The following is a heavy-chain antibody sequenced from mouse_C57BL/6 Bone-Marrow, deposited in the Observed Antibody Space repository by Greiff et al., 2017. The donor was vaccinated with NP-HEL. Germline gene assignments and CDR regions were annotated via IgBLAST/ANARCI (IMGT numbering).Heavy chain of an antibody. CDR2: IDPENGDT. CDR3: TTNYYGSSYAMDY. Sequence: DVQLQESGAELVRPGASVKLSCTASGFNIKDDYMHWVKQRPEQGLEWIGWIDPENGDTEYASKFQGKATITADTSSNTAYLQLSSLTSEDTAVYYCTTNYYGSSYAMDYWGQGTSVTVSS. V-gene: IGHV14-4*01. J-gene: IGHJ4*01. D-gene: IGHD1-1*01. CDR1: GFNIKDDY.